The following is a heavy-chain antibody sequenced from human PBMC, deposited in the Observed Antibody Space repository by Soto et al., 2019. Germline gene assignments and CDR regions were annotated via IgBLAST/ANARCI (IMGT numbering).Heavy chain of an antibody. Sequence: SETLSLTCAVYGGSFSGYYWSWIRQPPGKGLEWIGEINHSGSTNYNPSLKSRVTISVDTSKNQFSLKLSSVTAADTAVYYCARASYYDSSGYYPGDNDAFDIWGQGTMVTV. V-gene: IGHV4-34*01. CDR3: ARASYYDSSGYYPGDNDAFDI. J-gene: IGHJ3*02. D-gene: IGHD3-22*01. CDR2: INHSGST. CDR1: GGSFSGYY.